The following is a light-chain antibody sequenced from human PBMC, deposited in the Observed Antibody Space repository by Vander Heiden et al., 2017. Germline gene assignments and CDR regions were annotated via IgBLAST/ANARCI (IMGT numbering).Light chain of an antibody. CDR3: QQYNNWPRT. Sequence: DIVMTQSPATLSVSPGERATLSCRASQSISSNLAWYQQTPGQAPRLLIYGASTRATGIPVRFSGSGSGTEFTLTISSLQSEDFAVYFCQQYNNWPRTFGQGTKVEIK. CDR1: QSISSN. CDR2: GAS. V-gene: IGKV3-15*01. J-gene: IGKJ1*01.